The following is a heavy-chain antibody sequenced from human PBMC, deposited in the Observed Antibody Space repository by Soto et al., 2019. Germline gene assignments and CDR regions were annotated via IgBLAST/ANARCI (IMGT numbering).Heavy chain of an antibody. Sequence: SVKVSCKASGGTFSSYAISWVREAPGQGLEWIGGIIPIFGTANYAQKFQGRVTITADESTSTAYMELSSLRAEDTAVYYCARGGRRAAVAGNRSWFDPWGQGTLVTVSS. D-gene: IGHD6-19*01. CDR2: IIPIFGTA. CDR1: GGTFSSYA. CDR3: ARGGRRAAVAGNRSWFDP. J-gene: IGHJ5*02. V-gene: IGHV1-69*13.